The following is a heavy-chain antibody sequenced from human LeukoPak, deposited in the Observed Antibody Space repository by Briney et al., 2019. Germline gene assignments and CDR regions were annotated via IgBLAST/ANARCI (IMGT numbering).Heavy chain of an antibody. CDR1: GGSISSGDYS. J-gene: IGHJ3*01. Sequence: SQTLSLTCAISGGSISSGDYSWSWIRQPPGKGLEWTGYIFHSGSTDYNPSLKSRVSISVDRSKNQFSLNLSSLTAADTAVYYCARVYSSSRGDALDFWGQGTMVTVSS. V-gene: IGHV4-30-2*01. CDR3: ARVYSSSRGDALDF. D-gene: IGHD6-13*01. CDR2: IFHSGST.